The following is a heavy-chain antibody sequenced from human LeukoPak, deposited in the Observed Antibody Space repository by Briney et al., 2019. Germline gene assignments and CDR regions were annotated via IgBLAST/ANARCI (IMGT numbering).Heavy chain of an antibody. CDR1: GFTVSSNY. CDR3: ARSYCGGDCYHDAFDI. D-gene: IGHD2-21*02. V-gene: IGHV3-53*01. J-gene: IGHJ3*02. CDR2: IYSGGST. Sequence: GGSLRLSCAASGFTVSSNYMSWVRQAPGKGLEWVSVIYSGGSTYYADSVKGRFTISRDNSKNTLYLQMNSLRAEDTAVYYCARSYCGGDCYHDAFDIWGQGTMVTVSS.